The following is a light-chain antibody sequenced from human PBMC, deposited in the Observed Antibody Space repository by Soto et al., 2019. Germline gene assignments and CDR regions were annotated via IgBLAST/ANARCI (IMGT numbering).Light chain of an antibody. V-gene: IGKV1-39*01. Sequence: DIQMTQSPSSLSASVGDRVTITCRASQSISSYLNWYQQKPGKAPKLLIYAASSLQSGVPSRVSGSGSGTDFTLTIISLQPEDFATYYCQQSYSTPFTFGPGTKVDIK. CDR2: AAS. J-gene: IGKJ3*01. CDR1: QSISSY. CDR3: QQSYSTPFT.